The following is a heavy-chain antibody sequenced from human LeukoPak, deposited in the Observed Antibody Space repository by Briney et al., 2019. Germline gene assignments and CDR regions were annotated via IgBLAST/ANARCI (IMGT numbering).Heavy chain of an antibody. Sequence: SETLSLTCTVSGGSISSYYWSWIRQPPGKGLEWIGYTYYSGSANYNPSLKSRVTISVDTSKNQPSLRLSSVTAADTAVYYCARGGSRDGYNRPLDHWGQGTLVTVSS. D-gene: IGHD5-24*01. J-gene: IGHJ4*02. CDR2: TYYSGSA. CDR3: ARGGSRDGYNRPLDH. CDR1: GGSISSYY. V-gene: IGHV4-59*01.